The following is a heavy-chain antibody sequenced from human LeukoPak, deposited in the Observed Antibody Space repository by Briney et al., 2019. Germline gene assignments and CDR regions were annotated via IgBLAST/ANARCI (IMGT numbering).Heavy chain of an antibody. V-gene: IGHV3-7*03. CDR2: IKQDGSEM. D-gene: IGHD5-12*01. CDR3: ARGPSGATLNY. Sequence: GGSLRLSCAASGFTFTTYWMSWVRQAPGKGLEWVASIKQDGSEMNYVDAVKGRFTISRDNAKSSLYLQMNSLRSEDTAVYYCARGPSGATLNYWGQGTLVTVSS. J-gene: IGHJ4*02. CDR1: GFTFTTYW.